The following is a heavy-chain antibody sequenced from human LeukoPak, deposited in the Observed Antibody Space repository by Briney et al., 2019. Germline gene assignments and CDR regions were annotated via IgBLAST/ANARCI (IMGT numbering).Heavy chain of an antibody. D-gene: IGHD7-27*01. CDR3: AKAANRGSWYWYFDL. J-gene: IGHJ2*01. Sequence: GGSLRLSCAASGFTFADYAMHWVRQAPGKGLEWVSGISWNSGSIGYADSVKGRFTISRDNAKNSLYLQMNSLRAEDTALYYCAKAANRGSWYWYFDLWGRGTLVTVSS. CDR1: GFTFADYA. V-gene: IGHV3-9*01. CDR2: ISWNSGSI.